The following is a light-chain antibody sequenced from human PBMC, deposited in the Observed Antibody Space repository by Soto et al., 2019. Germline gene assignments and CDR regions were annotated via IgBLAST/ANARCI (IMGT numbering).Light chain of an antibody. CDR3: QQRSYWPPYT. J-gene: IGKJ2*01. CDR2: DAS. Sequence: EIVLTQSPGTLSLSPGERATLSCRASQSVSSNLAWYQQKPGQSPRLLIYDASNRATGIPARFSGSGYGTDFTLTISSLESEDSAVYYCQQRSYWPPYTFGQGTKVDIK. V-gene: IGKV3-11*01. CDR1: QSVSSN.